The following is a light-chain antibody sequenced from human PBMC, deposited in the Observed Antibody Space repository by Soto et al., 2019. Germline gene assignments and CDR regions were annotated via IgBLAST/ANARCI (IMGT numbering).Light chain of an antibody. J-gene: IGKJ1*01. Sequence: DIQMTQSPSSVSASVGDRITISCRASQDIGNFLAWYQQTPGKAPRLLIHGASSLSREIPSRFSGGGTATHFTLTISGLQPEELATYFCLQTSTFPRTFGQGTKV. CDR3: LQTSTFPRT. CDR1: QDIGNF. V-gene: IGKV1-12*01. CDR2: GAS.